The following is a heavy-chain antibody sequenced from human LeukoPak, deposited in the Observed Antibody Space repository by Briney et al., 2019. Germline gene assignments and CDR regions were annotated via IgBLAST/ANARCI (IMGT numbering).Heavy chain of an antibody. D-gene: IGHD2-15*01. Sequence: PGGSLRLSCAASGFTVSSNYMSWVRQAPGKGLEWFSVIYSGGSTYYADSVKGRFTISRDNPKNTPYLQMNSLRAEDTAAYYCAGGGVRLVGLDYFDYWGQGRLVTVSA. CDR1: GFTVSSNY. J-gene: IGHJ4*02. CDR2: IYSGGST. V-gene: IGHV3-53*01. CDR3: AGGGVRLVGLDYFDY.